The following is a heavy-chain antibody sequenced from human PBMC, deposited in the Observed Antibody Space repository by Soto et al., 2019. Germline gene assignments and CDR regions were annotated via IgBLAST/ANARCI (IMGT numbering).Heavy chain of an antibody. J-gene: IGHJ4*02. V-gene: IGHV1-18*01. CDR3: ASGSLGYSSGWFPFDY. D-gene: IGHD6-19*01. CDR1: GYTFTSYG. Sequence: ASGKVSCKASGYTFTSYGISWVRQAPGQGLEWMGWISAYNGNTNYAQKLQGRVTMTTDTSTSTAYMELRSLRSDDTAVYYCASGSLGYSSGWFPFDYWGQGTLVTVSS. CDR2: ISAYNGNT.